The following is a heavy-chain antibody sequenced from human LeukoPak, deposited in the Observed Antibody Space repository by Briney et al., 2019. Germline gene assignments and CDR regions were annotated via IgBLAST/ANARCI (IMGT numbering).Heavy chain of an antibody. J-gene: IGHJ4*02. V-gene: IGHV4-59*11. CDR3: ARANLGLPDY. CDR2: IYYSGST. D-gene: IGHD2-8*01. CDR1: GGSISSHY. Sequence: ASETLSLTCTVSGGSISSHYWRWIRQPPGKGLECIGYIYYSGSTNYNPSLKSRVTISVDTSKNQFSLKLSSVTAADTAVYYCARANLGLPDYWGQGTLVTVSS.